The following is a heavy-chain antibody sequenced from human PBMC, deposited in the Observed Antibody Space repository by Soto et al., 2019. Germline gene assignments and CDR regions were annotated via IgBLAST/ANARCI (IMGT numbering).Heavy chain of an antibody. Sequence: QVQLLDSGGGVVQPGRSLRLTCVASGFTFSDYGMHWVRQAPGKGLEWVAVISNDGSEKYYADSLKDRFTISRDNSVNRLYLEVNSLTTEDTAVYYCAKARRGSSYYVTDDWGQGTLVTVSS. D-gene: IGHD1-26*01. V-gene: IGHV3-30*18. CDR1: GFTFSDYG. CDR3: AKARRGSSYYVTDD. CDR2: ISNDGSEK. J-gene: IGHJ1*01.